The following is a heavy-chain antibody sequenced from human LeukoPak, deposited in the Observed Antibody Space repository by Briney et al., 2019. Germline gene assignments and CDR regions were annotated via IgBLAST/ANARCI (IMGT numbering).Heavy chain of an antibody. J-gene: IGHJ4*02. V-gene: IGHV3-23*01. CDR3: AKDLSLALPPRYYDY. CDR2: ISGSGGST. D-gene: IGHD1-26*01. Sequence: GGSLRLSCAASGFTFSSYAMSWVRQAPGKGLEWVSAISGSGGSTYYADSVKGRFTISRDNSKSTLYLQMNSLRAEDTAVYYCAKDLSLALPPRYYDYWGQGTLVTVSS. CDR1: GFTFSSYA.